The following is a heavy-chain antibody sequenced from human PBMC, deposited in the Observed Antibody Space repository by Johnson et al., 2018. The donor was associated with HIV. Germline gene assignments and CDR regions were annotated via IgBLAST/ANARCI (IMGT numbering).Heavy chain of an antibody. J-gene: IGHJ3*02. CDR3: ARCQITYDYDSSGYAEAFDI. Sequence: VQLVESGGGLVQPGGSLRLSCAASGFTFSNYWMNWVRQAPGKGLEWISYISSGGSSIYYADSVRGRFTISRDISKNTLYILMNSLRPDDTAVYYCARCQITYDYDSSGYAEAFDIWGQGTMVTVSS. CDR1: GFTFSNYW. CDR2: ISSGGSSI. D-gene: IGHD3-22*01. V-gene: IGHV3-48*01.